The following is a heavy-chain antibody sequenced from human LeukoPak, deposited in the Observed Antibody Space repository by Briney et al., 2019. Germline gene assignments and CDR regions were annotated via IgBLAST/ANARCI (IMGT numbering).Heavy chain of an antibody. CDR3: ATSRYELGTYYFDY. CDR2: IYSGGST. CDR1: GFTVSSNY. Sequence: PGGSLRLSCAASGFTVSSNYMSWVRQAPGKGLEWVSVIYSGGSTYYADSVKGRFTISRDNSKNTLYLQMNSLRAEDTAVYYCATSRYELGTYYFDYWGQGTLVTVSS. D-gene: IGHD7-27*01. J-gene: IGHJ4*02. V-gene: IGHV3-53*01.